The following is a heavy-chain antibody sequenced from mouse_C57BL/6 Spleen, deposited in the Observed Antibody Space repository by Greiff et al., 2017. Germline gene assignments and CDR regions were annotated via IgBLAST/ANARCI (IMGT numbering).Heavy chain of an antibody. CDR3: ARSYDGYYGGYFDY. V-gene: IGHV3-1*01. D-gene: IGHD2-3*01. CDR1: GYSITSGYD. CDR2: ISYSGST. J-gene: IGHJ2*01. Sequence: EVKLQESGPGMVKPSQSLSLTCTVTGYSITSGYDWHWIRHFPGNKLEWMGYISYSGSTNYNPSLKSRISITHDTSKNHFFLKLNSVTTEDTATYYCARSYDGYYGGYFDYWGQGTTLTVSS.